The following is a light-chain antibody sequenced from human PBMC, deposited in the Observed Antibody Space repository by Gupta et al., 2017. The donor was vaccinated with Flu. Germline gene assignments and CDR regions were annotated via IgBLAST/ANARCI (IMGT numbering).Light chain of an antibody. CDR1: QSVLHNSNNKNY. CDR3: QHYYRSLPWT. V-gene: IGKV4-1*01. Sequence: LGERATINCRSSQSVLHNSNNKNYLAWYQQKPGQPPKLLIYWASTRESGVPERFTGSGSGTDCTLTISSLQAGDVATYYCQHYYRSLPWTFGQGTKVEIK. J-gene: IGKJ1*01. CDR2: WAS.